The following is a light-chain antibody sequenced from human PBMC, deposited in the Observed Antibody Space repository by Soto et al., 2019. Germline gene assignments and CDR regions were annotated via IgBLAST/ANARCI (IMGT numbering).Light chain of an antibody. CDR2: GAS. V-gene: IGKV3D-20*02. CDR3: QQRPNWPLT. CDR1: QSVSSSY. J-gene: IGKJ4*01. Sequence: EIVLTQSPGTLSLSPGERATLSCRASQSVSSSYLAWYQQKPGQAPRLLIYGASSRATGIPDRFSGSGSGTDFTLTISRLEPEDFAVYYCQQRPNWPLTFGGGTKVEI.